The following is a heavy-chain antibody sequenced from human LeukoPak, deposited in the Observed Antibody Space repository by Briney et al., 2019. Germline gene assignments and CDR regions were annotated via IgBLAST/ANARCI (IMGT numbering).Heavy chain of an antibody. J-gene: IGHJ4*02. CDR3: ARDPKSQLLLDY. D-gene: IGHD2-2*01. CDR2: INPNIGAT. CDR1: GYTFTGYF. V-gene: IGHV1-2*02. Sequence: ASVKVSCKASGYTFTGYFMHWVRQAPGQGLEWMGWINPNIGATKYARKFQGRVTLTRDTSISTAYMELSRLTSGDTAVYYCARDPKSQLLLDYWGQGTLVTVSS.